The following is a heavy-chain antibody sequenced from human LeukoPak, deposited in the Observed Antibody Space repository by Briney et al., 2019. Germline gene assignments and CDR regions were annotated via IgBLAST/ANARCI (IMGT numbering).Heavy chain of an antibody. CDR3: ARDYYDFWSGYYSGFDP. CDR2: IYSGGST. J-gene: IGHJ5*02. D-gene: IGHD3-3*01. V-gene: IGHV3-53*01. Sequence: GGSLRLSCAASGFTVSSNYMSWVRQAPGKGLEWVSVIYSGGSTYYADSVKGRFTISRDNSKNTLYLQMNSLRAEDTAVYYCARDYYDFWSGYYSGFDPWGQGTLVTVSS. CDR1: GFTVSSNY.